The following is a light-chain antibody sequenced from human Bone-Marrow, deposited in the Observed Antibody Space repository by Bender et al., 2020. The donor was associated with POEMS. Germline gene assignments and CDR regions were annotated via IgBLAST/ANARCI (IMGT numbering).Light chain of an antibody. Sequence: SNELTQPPSVSVSPGQTAIITCSGDELGDKFVCWYQQKPGQSPVLVMYEDNRRPSGIPERFSGSNSGGTAALTISGDQAIDEADYYCQAWDRSTVVFGGGTKLTVL. CDR1: ELGDKF. J-gene: IGLJ3*02. V-gene: IGLV3-1*01. CDR2: EDN. CDR3: QAWDRSTVV.